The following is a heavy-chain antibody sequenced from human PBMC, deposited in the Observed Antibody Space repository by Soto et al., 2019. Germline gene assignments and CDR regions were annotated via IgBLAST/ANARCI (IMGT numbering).Heavy chain of an antibody. Sequence: ASVKVSCKASGYTFTGYYMHWVRQAPGQGLEWMGWINPNSGGTNYAQKFQGRVTMTGDTSISTAYMELSRLRSDDTAVYYCASSGWSGYHTNNWFDPWGQGTLVTVSS. D-gene: IGHD3-3*01. CDR1: GYTFTGYY. J-gene: IGHJ5*02. CDR2: INPNSGGT. V-gene: IGHV1-2*02. CDR3: ASSGWSGYHTNNWFDP.